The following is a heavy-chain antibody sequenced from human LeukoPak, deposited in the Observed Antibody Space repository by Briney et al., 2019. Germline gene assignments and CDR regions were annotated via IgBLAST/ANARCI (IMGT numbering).Heavy chain of an antibody. CDR2: IYSDGST. J-gene: IGHJ4*02. D-gene: IGHD2-2*01. CDR1: GFTVSSNY. CDR3: ARGYCSSTSCPRGAY. Sequence: GGSLRLSCAASGFTVSSNYMSWVRQAPRKGLEWVSVIYSDGSTYYADSVKGRFTISRDNSKNTLYLQMNSLRAEDTAVYYCARGYCSSTSCPRGAYWGQGTLVTVSS. V-gene: IGHV3-66*02.